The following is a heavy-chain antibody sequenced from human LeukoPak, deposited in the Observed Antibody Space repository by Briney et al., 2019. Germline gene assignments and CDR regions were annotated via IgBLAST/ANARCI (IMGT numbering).Heavy chain of an antibody. D-gene: IGHD3-3*01. CDR1: GGSISSGDYY. J-gene: IGHJ4*02. V-gene: IGHV4-30-4*01. Sequence: SETLSLTCTVPGGSISSGDYYWSWIRQPPGKGLEWIGYIYYSGSTYYNPSLKSRVTILVDTSKNQFSLKLSSVTAADTAVYYCARGLFGVVTFDYWGQGTLVTVSS. CDR3: ARGLFGVVTFDY. CDR2: IYYSGST.